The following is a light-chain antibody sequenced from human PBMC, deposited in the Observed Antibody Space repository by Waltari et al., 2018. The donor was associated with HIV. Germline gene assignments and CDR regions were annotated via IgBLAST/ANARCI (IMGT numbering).Light chain of an antibody. J-gene: IGKJ5*01. CDR3: QQYGSSPIT. CDR2: GAS. CDR1: QSVSNSY. Sequence: EIVLTQSPATLSLSPGEGAVLSCRASQSVSNSYVAWYQQKVGQAPSLLIYGASRRAIGIPDRFSGSGSGTDFTLTISGLEPEDFAVYYCQQYGSSPITFGQGTQLEIK. V-gene: IGKV3-20*01.